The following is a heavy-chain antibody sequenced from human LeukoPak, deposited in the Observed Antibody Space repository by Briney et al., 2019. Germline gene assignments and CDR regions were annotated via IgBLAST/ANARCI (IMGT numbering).Heavy chain of an antibody. CDR1: GFTFSSYS. CDR3: ASPGIAAARQMDAFDI. V-gene: IGHV3-21*01. J-gene: IGHJ3*02. CDR2: ISSSSSYI. Sequence: PGRSLRLSCAASGFTFSSYSMNWVRQAPGKGLEWVSSISSSSSYIYYADSVKGRFTISRDNAKNSLYLQMNSLRAEDTAVYYCASPGIAAARQMDAFDIWGQGTMVTVSS. D-gene: IGHD6-13*01.